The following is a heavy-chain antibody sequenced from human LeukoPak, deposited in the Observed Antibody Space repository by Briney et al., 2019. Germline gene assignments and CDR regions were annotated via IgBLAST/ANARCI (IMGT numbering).Heavy chain of an antibody. J-gene: IGHJ6*03. D-gene: IGHD3-16*01. CDR2: ISASGHYT. Sequence: GGSLRLSCEASGFTFSNSAMSWVRQAPGKGLEWVSGISASGHYTYNADSAKGRFTISRDNSKNTLYLQMNGLRAEDTALYFCAKDGSWGDYYFYFYIDVWGKGTTVTVSS. V-gene: IGHV3-23*01. CDR1: GFTFSNSA. CDR3: AKDGSWGDYYFYFYIDV.